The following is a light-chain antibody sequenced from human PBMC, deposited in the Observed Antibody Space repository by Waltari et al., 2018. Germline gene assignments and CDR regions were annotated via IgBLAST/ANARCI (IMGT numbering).Light chain of an antibody. V-gene: IGLV3-21*02. J-gene: IGLJ3*02. Sequence: SYVLTQPPAVSVAPGQTAKISCEGNNIGGKSVHWHQQKPGQAPVLVVFDDDERPSGIPQRFSGSNSENTATLAITRVEVGDGADYYCQVWDRSSDQPVFGGGT. CDR1: NIGGKS. CDR2: DDD. CDR3: QVWDRSSDQPV.